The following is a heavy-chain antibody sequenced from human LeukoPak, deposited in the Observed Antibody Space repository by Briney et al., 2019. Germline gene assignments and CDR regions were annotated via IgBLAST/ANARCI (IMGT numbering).Heavy chain of an antibody. CDR3: ARGGSYLSAFDI. D-gene: IGHD1-26*01. Sequence: SETLSLTCTVSGGSISSYYWSWIRQPPGKGLEWIGNIYYSGSTNYNPSLRSRVTISVDTSKNQFSLKLSSVTAADTAVYYCARGGSYLSAFDIWGQGTMVTVSS. V-gene: IGHV4-59*01. CDR1: GGSISSYY. CDR2: IYYSGST. J-gene: IGHJ3*02.